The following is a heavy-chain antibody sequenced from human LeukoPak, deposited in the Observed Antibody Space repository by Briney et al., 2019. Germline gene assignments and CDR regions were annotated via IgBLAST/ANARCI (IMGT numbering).Heavy chain of an antibody. J-gene: IGHJ4*02. CDR1: GFTFSSYS. D-gene: IGHD4-17*01. CDR3: AREPYGDYGYFDY. Sequence: PGGSLRLSCAASGFTFSSYSMNWVRQAPGKGLEWVSSISSSSSYIYYADSVKGRFTISRDNAKNSLYLQMNSLRAEDTAVYYCAREPYGDYGYFDYWGQGTLVTVSS. CDR2: ISSSSSYI. V-gene: IGHV3-21*01.